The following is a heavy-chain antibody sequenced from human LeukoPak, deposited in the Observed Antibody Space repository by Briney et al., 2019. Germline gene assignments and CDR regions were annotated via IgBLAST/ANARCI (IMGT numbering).Heavy chain of an antibody. CDR1: GFTFSSYS. CDR2: IRSKTYGATT. J-gene: IGHJ5*02. V-gene: IGHV3-49*04. CDR3: TRHSDFWSGYQTVVWFAP. Sequence: GVLRLSCAASGFTFSSYSMNWVRQAPGKGLEWVGCIRSKTYGATTEYAASVKGRFTISRDDFKSIAYLQMNSLKTEETAVYYCTRHSDFWSGYQTVVWFAPWGQGTLVTVSS. D-gene: IGHD3-3*01.